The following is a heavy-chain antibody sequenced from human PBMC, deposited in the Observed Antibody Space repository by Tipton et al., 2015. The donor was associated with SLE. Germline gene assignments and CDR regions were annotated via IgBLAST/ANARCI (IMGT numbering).Heavy chain of an antibody. J-gene: IGHJ6*03. CDR3: ARCPTYYDFWSGYYTGIGYYYYMDV. Sequence: TLSLTCTVSGGSISSYYWSWIRQPPGKGLEWIGYIYYSGSTNYNPSLKSRVTISVDTSKNQFSLKLSSVTAADTAVYYCARCPTYYDFWSGYYTGIGYYYYMDVWGKGTTVTVSS. CDR1: GGSISSYY. CDR2: IYYSGST. V-gene: IGHV4-59*08. D-gene: IGHD3-3*01.